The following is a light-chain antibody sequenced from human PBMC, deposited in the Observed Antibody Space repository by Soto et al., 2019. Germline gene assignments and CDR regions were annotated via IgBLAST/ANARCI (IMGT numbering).Light chain of an antibody. Sequence: QSVLTHPPSVSGAPGQRVTISCTGSSSNIGAGYDVHWYQRLPGTAPKVLIYGNNNRPSGVPDRFSGSKSGTSASLAITGLQAEDEADYYCQSYDSSLSGSYVFGTGTMLTVL. CDR2: GNN. CDR1: SSNIGAGYD. V-gene: IGLV1-40*01. CDR3: QSYDSSLSGSYV. J-gene: IGLJ1*01.